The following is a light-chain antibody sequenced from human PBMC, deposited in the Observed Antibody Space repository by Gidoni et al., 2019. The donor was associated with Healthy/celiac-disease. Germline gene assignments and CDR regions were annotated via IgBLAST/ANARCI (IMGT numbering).Light chain of an antibody. CDR1: QSISSSY. CDR3: QQYGSSPIT. Sequence: EIVLTQSPGTLSLSPGERATLSCRASQSISSSYLAWYQQKPGQAPRLLIYGASSRATGIPDRFSGSGSGTDFTLTSSRLEPEDFAVYYCQQYGSSPITFXXXTRLEIK. J-gene: IGKJ5*01. CDR2: GAS. V-gene: IGKV3-20*01.